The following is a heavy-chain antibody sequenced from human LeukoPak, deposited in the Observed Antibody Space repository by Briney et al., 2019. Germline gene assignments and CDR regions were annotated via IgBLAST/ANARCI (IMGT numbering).Heavy chain of an antibody. CDR1: GFTFSDYY. J-gene: IGHJ4*02. D-gene: IGHD3-22*01. V-gene: IGHV3-11*01. CDR3: ARDPSPYYDSSGYDPLPDY. CDR2: ISSSGSTI. Sequence: GGSLRLSCAASGFTFSDYYMSWIRQAPGKGLEWVSYISSSGSTIYYADSVKGRFAISRDNAKNSLYLQMNSLRAEDTAVYYCARDPSPYYDSSGYDPLPDYWGQGTLVTVSS.